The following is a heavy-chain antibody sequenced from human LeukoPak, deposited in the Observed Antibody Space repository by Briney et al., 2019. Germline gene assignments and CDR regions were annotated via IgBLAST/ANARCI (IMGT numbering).Heavy chain of an antibody. CDR3: ARLGERTTMIRGVIVEAFDI. Sequence: PGGSLRLSCAASGFAFSSYDMNWVRQAPGKGLEWVSYIRSSGSIIYYADSVKGRFTISRDNAQNSLHLQMNGLRDEDTAVYYCARLGERTTMIRGVIVEAFDIWGQGTMVTVSS. J-gene: IGHJ3*02. CDR2: IRSSGSII. CDR1: GFAFSSYD. V-gene: IGHV3-48*03. D-gene: IGHD3-10*01.